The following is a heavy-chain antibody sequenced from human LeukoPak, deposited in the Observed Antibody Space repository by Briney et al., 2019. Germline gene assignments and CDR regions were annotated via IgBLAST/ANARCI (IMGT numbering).Heavy chain of an antibody. CDR2: ISSSSTYI. J-gene: IGHJ4*02. Sequence: KPGGSLRLSCAASGFTFSSYSTNWVRQAPGKGLEWVSSISSSSTYIYYADSVKGRFTISRDNTKNSLYLQMNSLRAEDTAMYYCARDEIFGVLIPLDYWGQGTLVTVSS. V-gene: IGHV3-21*01. CDR1: GFTFSSYS. D-gene: IGHD3-3*01. CDR3: ARDEIFGVLIPLDY.